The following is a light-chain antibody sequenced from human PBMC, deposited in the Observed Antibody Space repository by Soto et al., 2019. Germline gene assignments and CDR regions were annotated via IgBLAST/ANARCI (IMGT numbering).Light chain of an antibody. CDR1: SSSIGSNY. Sequence: QSVLTQPPSASGTPGQRVTISCSESSSSIGSNYIYWYQQLPGTAPKLLIYRDSQRPSGVPDRFSGSKPGTSASLAISGLRSEDEADYYCAAWDDSLRGWLFGGGTKLTVL. J-gene: IGLJ3*02. CDR3: AAWDDSLRGWL. V-gene: IGLV1-47*01. CDR2: RDS.